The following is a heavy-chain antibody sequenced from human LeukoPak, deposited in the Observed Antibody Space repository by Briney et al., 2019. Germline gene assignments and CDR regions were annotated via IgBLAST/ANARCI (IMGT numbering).Heavy chain of an antibody. V-gene: IGHV4-59*08. J-gene: IGHJ4*02. CDR2: IYHSGST. D-gene: IGHD5-12*01. CDR3: ARHFADDYSGYDPHFDY. CDR1: GGSISSYY. Sequence: PSETLSLTCTVSGGSISSYYWSWVRQPPGKGLEWIGYIYHSGSTNYNPSLKSRVTISVDTSKNQFSLKLSSVTAADTAVYYCARHFADDYSGYDPHFDYWGQGTLVTVSS.